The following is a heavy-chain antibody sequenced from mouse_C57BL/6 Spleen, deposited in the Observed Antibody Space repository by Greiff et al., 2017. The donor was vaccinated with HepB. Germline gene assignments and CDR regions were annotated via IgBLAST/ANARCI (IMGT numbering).Heavy chain of an antibody. Sequence: VQLQQSGAELVRPGASVKLSCTASGFNIKDYYMHWVKQRPEQGLEWIGRIDPEDGDTEYAPKFQGKATMTADTSSNTAYLQLSSLTSEDTAVYYCTTDGSSYVGFDYWGQGTTLTVSS. D-gene: IGHD1-1*01. CDR1: GFNIKDYY. CDR2: IDPEDGDT. V-gene: IGHV14-1*01. CDR3: TTDGSSYVGFDY. J-gene: IGHJ2*01.